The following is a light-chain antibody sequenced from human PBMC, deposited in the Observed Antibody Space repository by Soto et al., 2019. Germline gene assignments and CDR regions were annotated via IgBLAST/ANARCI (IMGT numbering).Light chain of an antibody. CDR1: QSIGNF. V-gene: IGKV3-11*01. CDR3: QQRSSWPPIT. CDR2: DAS. J-gene: IGKJ5*01. Sequence: EIVLTHSPASLSLFPGDISTPSCRASQSIGNFLAWYQQKPGQPPRLLSCDASNRAAGVPARFSGSGSGTDFTLTILSLEPEDFAVYFCQQRSSWPPITFGQGTRLEIK.